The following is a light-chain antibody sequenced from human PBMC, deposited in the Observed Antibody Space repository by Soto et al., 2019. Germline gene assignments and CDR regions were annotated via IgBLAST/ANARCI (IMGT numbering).Light chain of an antibody. Sequence: QPPRTQPASVSGSPGQSVTISCTGTSSDVGGYDFVSWYQHHPGKAPRLIIYQVSNRPSGVSNRFSGSKSGNTASLTISGLQPEEEADYYCSSYISMIVRVFGGGTKVTVL. V-gene: IGLV2-14*01. CDR1: SSDVGGYDF. CDR2: QVS. CDR3: SSYISMIVRV. J-gene: IGLJ3*02.